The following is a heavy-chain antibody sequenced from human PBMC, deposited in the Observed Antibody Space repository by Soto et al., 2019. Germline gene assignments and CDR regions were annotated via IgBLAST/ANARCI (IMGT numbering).Heavy chain of an antibody. D-gene: IGHD3-3*01. J-gene: IGHJ6*02. CDR2: ISYDGSNK. CDR3: ARAGVAIFGVVQSYYYGMDV. V-gene: IGHV3-30-3*01. Sequence: GGSLRLSCAASGFTFSSYAIHWVRQAPGKGLEWVAVISYDGSNKYYADSVRGRFTISRDNSKNTLYLEMNSLRAEDTAVYYCARAGVAIFGVVQSYYYGMDVWGQGTTVTVSS. CDR1: GFTFSSYA.